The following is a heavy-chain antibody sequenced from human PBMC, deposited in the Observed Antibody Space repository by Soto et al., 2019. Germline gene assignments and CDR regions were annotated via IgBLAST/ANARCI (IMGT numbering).Heavy chain of an antibody. CDR2: IIPILGIA. CDR3: AREIAALRGWFDP. CDR1: GGTFSSYT. V-gene: IGHV1-69*04. D-gene: IGHD6-6*01. J-gene: IGHJ5*02. Sequence: SVKVSCKASGGTFSSYTISWVRQAPGQGLEWMGRIIPILGIANYAQKFQGRVTITADKSTSTAYMELSSLRSEDTAVYYCAREIAALRGWFDPWGQGTLVTVSS.